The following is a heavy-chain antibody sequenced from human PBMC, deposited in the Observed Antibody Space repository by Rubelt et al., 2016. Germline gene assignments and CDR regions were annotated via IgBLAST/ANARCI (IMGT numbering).Heavy chain of an antibody. J-gene: IGHJ4*02. CDR1: GYTFTTYG. D-gene: IGHD6-13*01. Sequence: QVQLVQSGAEVKKPGASVKVSCKASGYTFTTYGISWVRQAPGQGLEWMGWISTYNGNTNYAQKLQGRGTMTTDTSTSTAYMERRRLRSEDTAVYYCARRQQLGPFDYWGQGTLVTVSS. CDR2: ISTYNGNT. V-gene: IGHV1-18*01. CDR3: ARRQQLGPFDY.